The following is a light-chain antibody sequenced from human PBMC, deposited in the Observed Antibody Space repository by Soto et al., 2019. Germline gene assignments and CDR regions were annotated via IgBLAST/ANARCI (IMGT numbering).Light chain of an antibody. J-gene: IGKJ1*01. CDR1: QSVSSSY. V-gene: IGKV3-20*01. CDR3: QQYGSSPPWT. CDR2: GAS. Sequence: EIVFTQSPGTLSLSPGERATLACRASQSVSSSYLAWYQQKPGQAPRLLIYGASSRATGIPDRFSGSGSGTHFTLTISRLEPEDFAVYYCQQYGSSPPWTFGQGTKLEIK.